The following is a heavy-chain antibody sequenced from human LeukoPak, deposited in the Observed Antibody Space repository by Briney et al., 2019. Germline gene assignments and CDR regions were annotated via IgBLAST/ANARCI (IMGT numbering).Heavy chain of an antibody. V-gene: IGHV3-7*03. CDR1: GFTFSNFW. J-gene: IGHJ3*01. CDR2: INSDGSEG. CDR3: ARSSYSSSSSV. Sequence: GESLRLSCTASGFTFSNFWMSWSRQAPGKGLEWVASINSDGSEGYYADVVKGRFTISRDNAKNSLYLQINSLRAEDTAVYYCARSSYSSSSSVWGQGTMVTVSS. D-gene: IGHD6-6*01.